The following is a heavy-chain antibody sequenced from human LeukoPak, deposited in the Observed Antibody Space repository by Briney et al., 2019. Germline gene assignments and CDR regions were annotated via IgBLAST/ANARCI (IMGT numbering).Heavy chain of an antibody. CDR3: AKRSPTLTSEHFQH. J-gene: IGHJ1*01. D-gene: IGHD2/OR15-2a*01. V-gene: IGHV3-21*04. CDR2: ISSSSSYI. Sequence: GGSLRLSCAASGFTFSSYSMNWVRQAPGKGLEWVSSISSSSSYIYYADSVKGRFTISRDNSKNTLYLQMNSLRAEDTAVYYCAKRSPTLTSEHFQHWGQGTLVTVSS. CDR1: GFTFSSYS.